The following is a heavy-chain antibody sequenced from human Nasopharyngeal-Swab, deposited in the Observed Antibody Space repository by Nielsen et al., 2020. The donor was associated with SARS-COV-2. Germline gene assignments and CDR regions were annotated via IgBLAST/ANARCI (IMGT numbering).Heavy chain of an antibody. CDR1: GHTFTSYY. J-gene: IGHJ4*02. D-gene: IGHD1-1*01. CDR2: INPSGGST. V-gene: IGHV1-46*01. Sequence: ASVKVSCKASGHTFTSYYMHWVRQAPGQGLEWMGIINPSGGSTSYAQKFQGRVTMTRDTSTSTVYMELSSLRSEDTAVYYCAREGHTTGRGVRFDYWGQGTLVTVSS. CDR3: AREGHTTGRGVRFDY.